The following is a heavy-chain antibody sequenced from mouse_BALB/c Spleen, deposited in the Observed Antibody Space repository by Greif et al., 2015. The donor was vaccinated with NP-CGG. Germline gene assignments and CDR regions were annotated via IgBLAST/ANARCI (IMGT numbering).Heavy chain of an antibody. D-gene: IGHD4-1*01. CDR1: GYTFTSYY. CDR2: INPSNGGT. V-gene: IGHV1S81*02. Sequence: QVQLQQPGAELVKPGASVKLSCKASGYTFTSYYMYWVKQRPGQGLEWIGGINPSNGGTNFNEKFKSKATLTVDKSSSTASMQLSSLTSEDSAVYYCTRWGWDAMDYWGQGTSVTASS. CDR3: TRWGWDAMDY. J-gene: IGHJ4*01.